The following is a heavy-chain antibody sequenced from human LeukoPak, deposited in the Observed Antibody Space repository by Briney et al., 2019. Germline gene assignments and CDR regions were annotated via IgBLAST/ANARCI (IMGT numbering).Heavy chain of an antibody. CDR1: GYTFTSYD. CDR2: MNPNSGNT. V-gene: IGHV1-8*01. CDR3: ARLPKYSRPLDY. D-gene: IGHD6-6*01. Sequence: ASVKVSCKASGYTFTSYDINCVRQATGQGLEWMGWMNPNSGNTAYAQKFQGRVTMSRDTSISTAYMELSSLRSEDTAVYYCARLPKYSRPLDYWGQGTLVTVSS. J-gene: IGHJ4*02.